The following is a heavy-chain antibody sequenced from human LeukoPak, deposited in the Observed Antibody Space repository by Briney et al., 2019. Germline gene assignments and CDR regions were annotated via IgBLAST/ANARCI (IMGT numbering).Heavy chain of an antibody. CDR3: ARRYGSGSSGTFDY. Sequence: SETLSLTCTVSGGSISSYYWSWIRQPAGKGLEWLGRIYASGSTNYNPSLKRRVTMSVDTSQNQFFLKVNSVTAADTAVYYCARRYGSGSSGTFDYWGQGTLVTVSS. D-gene: IGHD3-10*01. CDR2: IYASGST. J-gene: IGHJ4*02. CDR1: GGSISSYY. V-gene: IGHV4-4*07.